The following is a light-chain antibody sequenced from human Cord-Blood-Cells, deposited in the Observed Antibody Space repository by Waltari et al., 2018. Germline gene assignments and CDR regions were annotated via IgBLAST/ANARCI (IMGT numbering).Light chain of an antibody. Sequence: QSALTQPASVSGSPGQSITISCTGTSSAVGSYNLVSWYQQHPGKAPKLMIYEGSKRPSGVSNRCSGSKSGNTASLTISGLQAEDEADYYCCSYAGSWVFGGGTKLTVL. V-gene: IGLV2-23*01. CDR2: EGS. CDR3: CSYAGSWV. J-gene: IGLJ3*02. CDR1: SSAVGSYNL.